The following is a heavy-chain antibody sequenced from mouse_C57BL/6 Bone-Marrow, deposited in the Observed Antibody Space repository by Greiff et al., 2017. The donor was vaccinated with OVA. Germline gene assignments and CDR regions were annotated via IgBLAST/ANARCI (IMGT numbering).Heavy chain of an antibody. J-gene: IGHJ4*01. CDR1: GYTFTSYG. D-gene: IGHD1-3*01. V-gene: IGHV1-81*01. Sequence: VQLQESGAELARPGASVKLSCKASGYTFTSYGISWVKQRTGQGLEWIGVIYPRSGNTYYNEKFKGKATLTADKSSSTAYMALRSLTSEDSAVYVCARWRKGKDPSMAYWGQGTAVTVSS. CDR3: ARWRKGKDPSMAY. CDR2: IYPRSGNT.